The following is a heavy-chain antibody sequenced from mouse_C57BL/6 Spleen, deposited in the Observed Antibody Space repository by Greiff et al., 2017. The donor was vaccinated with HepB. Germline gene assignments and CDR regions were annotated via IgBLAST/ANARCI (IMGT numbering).Heavy chain of an antibody. V-gene: IGHV1-76*01. D-gene: IGHD1-1*01. CDR2: IYPGSGNT. CDR1: GYTFTDYY. J-gene: IGHJ3*01. CDR3: AREEGYYYGSSFAY. Sequence: QVQLQQSGAELVRPGASVKLSCKASGYTFTDYYINWVKQRPGQGLEWIARIYPGSGNTYYNEKFKGKATLTAEKSSSTAYMQLSSLTSEDSAVYFCAREEGYYYGSSFAYWGQGTLVTVSA.